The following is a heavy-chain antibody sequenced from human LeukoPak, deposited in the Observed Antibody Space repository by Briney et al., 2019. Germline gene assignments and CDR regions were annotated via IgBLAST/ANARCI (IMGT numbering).Heavy chain of an antibody. D-gene: IGHD6-19*01. V-gene: IGHV3-9*01. CDR2: ITWNSGNI. Sequence: GRSLRLSCAASGFTFSSYAMHWVRQAPGKGLEWVSGITWNSGNIGYADSVKGRFTISRDNAKNSLYLEMNNLRIEDTALYYCVKGAASGWYYLDSWGQGTRVTVSS. CDR3: VKGAASGWYYLDS. J-gene: IGHJ4*02. CDR1: GFTFSSYA.